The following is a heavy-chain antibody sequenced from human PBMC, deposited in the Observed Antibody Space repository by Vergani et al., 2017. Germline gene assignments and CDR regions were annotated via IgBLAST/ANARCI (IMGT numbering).Heavy chain of an antibody. CDR3: ATKSCGTPGCQIGYFRE. D-gene: IGHD1-1*01. CDR1: GFTSSYYG. Sequence: QVQLVESGGGVVQPGRSLRLSCVVSGFTSSYYGMHWVRQAPGKGLEGVAVISYDGTQKYYADSVKGRFTISRDNSESTLYLQMNSLRTEDTAVYYCATKSCGTPGCQIGYFREWGQGTLVTVSS. V-gene: IGHV3-30*03. J-gene: IGHJ1*01. CDR2: ISYDGTQK.